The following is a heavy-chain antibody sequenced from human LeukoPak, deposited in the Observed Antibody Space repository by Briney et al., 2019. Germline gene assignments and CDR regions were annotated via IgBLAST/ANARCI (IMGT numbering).Heavy chain of an antibody. J-gene: IGHJ4*02. CDR3: AKGRRYYDSSVPFDY. CDR1: GFTFSSYA. D-gene: IGHD3-22*01. V-gene: IGHV3-30*04. Sequence: GGSLRLSCAASGFTFSSYAMHWVRQAPGKGLEWVAVISYDGSNKYYADSVKGRFTISRDNSKNTLYLQMNSLRAEDMAVYYCAKGRRYYDSSVPFDYWGQGTLVTVSS. CDR2: ISYDGSNK.